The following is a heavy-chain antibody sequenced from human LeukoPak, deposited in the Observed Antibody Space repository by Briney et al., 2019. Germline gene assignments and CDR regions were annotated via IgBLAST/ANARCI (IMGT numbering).Heavy chain of an antibody. D-gene: IGHD6-19*01. CDR2: IYPGDSDT. J-gene: IGHJ4*02. V-gene: IGHV5-51*01. CDR3: ARHGMGYSSGWYVDY. CDR1: GYSFTSYW. Sequence: GESLKISCKGSGYSFTSYWIGWVRQMPGKGLEWMGIIYPGDSDTRYSPSFQGQVTISADKSISTAYLQWSSLKASDTAMYYCARHGMGYSSGWYVDYWGQGTLVTVSS.